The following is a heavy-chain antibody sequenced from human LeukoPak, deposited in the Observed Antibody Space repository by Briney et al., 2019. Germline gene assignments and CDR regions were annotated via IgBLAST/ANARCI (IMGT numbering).Heavy chain of an antibody. D-gene: IGHD6-19*01. CDR2: IRYDGSNK. V-gene: IGHV3-30*02. CDR3: ATGYSSGWYGRLDN. Sequence: GGSLRLSCAASGFTFSSYGMHWVRQAPGKGLEWVAFIRYDGSNKYYADSVKARFTISRDNSKNTLYLQMNSLRAEDTAVYYCATGYSSGWYGRLDNWGQVTLVTVSP. CDR1: GFTFSSYG. J-gene: IGHJ4*02.